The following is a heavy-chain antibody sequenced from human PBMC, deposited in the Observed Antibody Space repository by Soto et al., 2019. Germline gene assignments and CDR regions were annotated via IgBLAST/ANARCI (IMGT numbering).Heavy chain of an antibody. V-gene: IGHV1-18*01. CDR1: GYTFTSYG. Sequence: QVQLVQSGAEVKKPGASVKVSCKASGYTFTSYGISWVRQAPGQGLEWMGWISAYNGNTNYAQKLQGRVTMTTDTPTSTAYMELRSLRSDATAVYYCARRLGYNWNQHWYFDLWGSGTLVTVSS. CDR3: ARRLGYNWNQHWYFDL. D-gene: IGHD1-20*01. J-gene: IGHJ2*01. CDR2: ISAYNGNT.